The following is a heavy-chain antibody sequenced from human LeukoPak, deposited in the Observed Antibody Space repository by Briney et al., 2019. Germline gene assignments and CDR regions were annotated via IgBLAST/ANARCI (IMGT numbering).Heavy chain of an antibody. V-gene: IGHV3-30*18. J-gene: IGHJ4*02. Sequence: GRSLRLSCAAAGFTFSSYGMHWVRQAPAKGLEWLGVVSSDGNNKYYPDSVKGRFTISRDNSKNTLYLQMNSLRAEDTAVYYCAKEGYYGSGSFPDYWGRGTLVTVSS. CDR1: GFTFSSYG. CDR2: VSSDGNNK. CDR3: AKEGYYGSGSFPDY. D-gene: IGHD3-10*01.